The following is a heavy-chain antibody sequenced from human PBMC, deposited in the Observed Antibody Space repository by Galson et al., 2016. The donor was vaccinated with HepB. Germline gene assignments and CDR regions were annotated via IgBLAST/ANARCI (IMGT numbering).Heavy chain of an antibody. CDR3: VRSAYSGSYFEH. V-gene: IGHV3-53*04. CDR2: IYSGDRT. CDR1: GFTVSSNY. J-gene: IGHJ4*02. Sequence: SLRLSCAASGFTVSSNYMTWVRQAPGKGLEWVSSIYSGDRTYYADSVKGRFTISRHNSKNTLYLQMNSLRTEDTAVYYCVRSAYSGSYFEHWGQGTLVPVSS. D-gene: IGHD1-26*01.